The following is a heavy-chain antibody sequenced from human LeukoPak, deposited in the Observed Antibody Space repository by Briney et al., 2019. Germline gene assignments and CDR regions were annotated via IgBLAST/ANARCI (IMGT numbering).Heavy chain of an antibody. CDR3: AKRSDYGVNSNYFDY. D-gene: IGHD4-23*01. Sequence: GGSLRLSCAASGFTFSSYGMSWVRQAPGKGLEWVSAISDSVTSTYYADSVEGRFTISRANSKSTLYLQMNSLRAEDTAVYYCAKRSDYGVNSNYFDYWGQGTLVTVSS. CDR1: GFTFSSYG. CDR2: ISDSVTST. V-gene: IGHV3-23*01. J-gene: IGHJ4*02.